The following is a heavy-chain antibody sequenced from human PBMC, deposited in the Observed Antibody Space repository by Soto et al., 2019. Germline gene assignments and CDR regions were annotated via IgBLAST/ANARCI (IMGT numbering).Heavy chain of an antibody. J-gene: IGHJ2*01. CDR3: ARDRYPRVTRDSKYSSGWYGTKNWYFDL. V-gene: IGHV3-21*01. Sequence: GGSLRLSCAASGFTFSSYSMNWVRQAPGKGLEWVSSISSSSSYIYYADSVKGRFTISRDNAKNSLYLQMNSLRAEDTAVYYCARDRYPRVTRDSKYSSGWYGTKNWYFDLWGRGTLVTVSS. CDR2: ISSSSSYI. D-gene: IGHD6-19*01. CDR1: GFTFSSYS.